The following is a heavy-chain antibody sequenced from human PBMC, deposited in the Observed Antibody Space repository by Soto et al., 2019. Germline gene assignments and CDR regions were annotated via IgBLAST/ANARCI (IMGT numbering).Heavy chain of an antibody. Sequence: QVQLVQSGAEVKKPGSSVKVSCKASGGTFSSYTISWVRQAPGQGLEWMGRIIPILGIANYAQKFQGRVTITADKSTSTAYMELSSLRSEDTAVYYCARDGTMVRGVMYYYYMDVWGKGTTVTVSS. CDR1: GGTFSSYT. V-gene: IGHV1-69*08. CDR2: IIPILGIA. CDR3: ARDGTMVRGVMYYYYMDV. J-gene: IGHJ6*03. D-gene: IGHD3-10*01.